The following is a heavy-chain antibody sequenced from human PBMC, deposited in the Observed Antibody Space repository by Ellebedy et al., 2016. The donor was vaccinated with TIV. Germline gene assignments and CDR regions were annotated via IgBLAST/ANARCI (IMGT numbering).Heavy chain of an antibody. CDR3: ARAEAGRMYNYGVDY. V-gene: IGHV4-59*12. CDR2: IYYSGST. J-gene: IGHJ4*02. D-gene: IGHD4-17*01. CDR1: GVSISSYY. Sequence: MPSETLSLTCTASGVSISSYYWSWIRQLPGKGLEWIGYIYYSGSTNYNPSLKSRVTMSVDTSKNQFSLKLSSVTAAETAVYYWARAEAGRMYNYGVDYWGQGTRVTVSS.